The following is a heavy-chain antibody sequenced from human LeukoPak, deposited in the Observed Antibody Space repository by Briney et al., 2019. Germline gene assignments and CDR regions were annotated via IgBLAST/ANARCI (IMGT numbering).Heavy chain of an antibody. CDR3: ATDILTGYSEILTGYSDY. Sequence: QSGGSLRLSCAASGFTFNNYAMNWVRQAPGKGLEWVSAISGSGGSAYYADSVKGRFTISRDNSKNTLYLQMNNLRVEDTAVYYCATDILTGYSEILTGYSDYWGQGTLVTVSS. J-gene: IGHJ4*02. V-gene: IGHV3-23*01. CDR1: GFTFNNYA. D-gene: IGHD3-9*01. CDR2: ISGSGGSA.